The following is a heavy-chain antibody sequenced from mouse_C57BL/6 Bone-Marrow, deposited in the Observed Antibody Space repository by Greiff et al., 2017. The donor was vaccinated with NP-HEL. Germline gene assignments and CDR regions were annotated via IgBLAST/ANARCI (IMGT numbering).Heavy chain of an antibody. D-gene: IGHD2-3*01. CDR3: TSDARWLVLFYY. J-gene: IGHJ2*01. Sequence: EVQLQQSGTVLARPGASVKMSCKTSGYSFTGSWLNWVNQRPGQGLEWIGDIYPGNSDTSYNQKFKGKATLTAVTSASPAYLELRSLPNEDSAVYYCTSDARWLVLFYYWGQGTTPTVSS. V-gene: IGHV1-5*01. CDR1: GYSFTGSW. CDR2: IYPGNSDT.